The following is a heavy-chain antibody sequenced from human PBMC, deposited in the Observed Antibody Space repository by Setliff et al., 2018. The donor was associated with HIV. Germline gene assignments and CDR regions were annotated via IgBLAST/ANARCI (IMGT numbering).Heavy chain of an antibody. Sequence: GASVKVSCKASGSTFTSYDINWVRQATGQGLEWMGWMNPNSGNTGYAQKFQGRVTMTRNTSISTAYMELNSLMSEDTAVYFCAIRREVVVATTRRGLDIWGQGTMVTVS. J-gene: IGHJ3*02. CDR1: GSTFTSYD. V-gene: IGHV1-8*02. CDR3: AIRREVVVATTRRGLDI. CDR2: MNPNSGNT. D-gene: IGHD2-15*01.